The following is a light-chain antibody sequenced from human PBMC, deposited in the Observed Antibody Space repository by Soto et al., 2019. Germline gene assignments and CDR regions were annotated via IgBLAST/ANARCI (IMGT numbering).Light chain of an antibody. V-gene: IGLV1-51*02. CDR2: ENN. J-gene: IGLJ3*02. CDR3: GTCDNSLNGGV. CDR1: SSNIGAHY. Sequence: QSVLTQPPSVSAAPGHQVTIFCTGSSSNIGAHYVSWYQQLPGTAPKLLIYENNKRPSGIPDRFSGSKSGTSATLGITGLQAGDEADYYCGTCDNSLNGGVFGGGTKLTVL.